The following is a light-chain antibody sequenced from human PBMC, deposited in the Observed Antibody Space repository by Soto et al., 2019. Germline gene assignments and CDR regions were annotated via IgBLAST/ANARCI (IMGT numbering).Light chain of an antibody. V-gene: IGKV1-27*01. Sequence: IQMTQSPPSLSASVGDRVTITCRASQSNSNYLAWYQQKPGELPKLVIYAASSLQTGVPSRFSGSGSGTDFSLTISSLQPEDVATYFCQKYNSPPRTFGQGTKVDI. CDR3: QKYNSPPRT. CDR1: QSNSNY. CDR2: AAS. J-gene: IGKJ1*01.